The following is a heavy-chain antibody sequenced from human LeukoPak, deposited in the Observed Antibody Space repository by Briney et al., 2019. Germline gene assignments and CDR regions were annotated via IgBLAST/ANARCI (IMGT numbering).Heavy chain of an antibody. CDR3: ASGGYCSSTSCYTNWFDP. V-gene: IGHV4-59*12. J-gene: IGHJ5*02. CDR2: IYYSGST. CDR1: GGSLSSYY. D-gene: IGHD2-2*02. Sequence: PSETLSLTCTVSGGSLSSYYWSWIRQPPGKGLEWIGYIYYSGSTNYNPSLKSRVTISVDTSKNQFSLKLTSVTAADTAVYYCASGGYCSSTSCYTNWFDPWGQGTLVIVSS.